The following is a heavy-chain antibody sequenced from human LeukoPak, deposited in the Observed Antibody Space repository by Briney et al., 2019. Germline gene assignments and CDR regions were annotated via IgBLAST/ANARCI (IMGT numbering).Heavy chain of an antibody. CDR1: GYTFTSYG. J-gene: IGHJ4*02. CDR3: ARDYYDSSGYLPPPDY. CDR2: ISAYNGNT. Sequence: ASVKVSCKASGYTFTSYGIGWVRQAPGQGLEWMGWISAYNGNTNYAQKLQGRVTMTTDTSTSTAYMELRSLRSGDTAVYYCARDYYDSSGYLPPPDYWGQGTLVTVSS. D-gene: IGHD3-22*01. V-gene: IGHV1-18*01.